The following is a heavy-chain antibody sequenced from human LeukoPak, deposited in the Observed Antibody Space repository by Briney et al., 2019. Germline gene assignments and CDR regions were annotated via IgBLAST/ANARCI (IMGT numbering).Heavy chain of an antibody. CDR1: GFTFITYG. J-gene: IGHJ1*01. CDR2: ISGNGGTT. D-gene: IGHD4-17*01. V-gene: IGHV3-23*01. Sequence: GGSLRLSCGASGFTFITYGMNWVRQAPGKGLEWVSVISGNGGTTYYADSVKGRFTISRDNSKNSLYLQMESLTIEDTAVYYCATGRVDYGDYGVVKHWGQGTLVTVSS. CDR3: ATGRVDYGDYGVVKH.